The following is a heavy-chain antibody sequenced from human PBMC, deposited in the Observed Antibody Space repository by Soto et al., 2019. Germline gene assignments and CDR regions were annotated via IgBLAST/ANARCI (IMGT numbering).Heavy chain of an antibody. CDR3: AKIAGRGYSGYDLRYFDY. CDR2: ISYDGSNK. D-gene: IGHD5-12*01. J-gene: IGHJ4*02. Sequence: QVQLVESGGGVVQPGRSLRLSCAASGFTFSSYGMHWVRQAPGKGLEWVAVISYDGSNKYYADSVKGRFTISRDNSKNTLYLQMSSLRAEDTAVYYCAKIAGRGYSGYDLRYFDYWGQGTLVTVSS. V-gene: IGHV3-30*18. CDR1: GFTFSSYG.